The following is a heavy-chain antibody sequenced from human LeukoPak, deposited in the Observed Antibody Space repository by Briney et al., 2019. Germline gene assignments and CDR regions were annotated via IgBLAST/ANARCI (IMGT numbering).Heavy chain of an antibody. V-gene: IGHV3-23*01. J-gene: IGHJ4*02. CDR3: AKATNSGTSRGSFDY. D-gene: IGHD1-26*01. CDR1: GFTFSTYA. Sequence: GGSLRLSCAASGFTFSTYAMSWVRQAPGKGLEWVSAISGSGGSTYYADSVKGRFTISRDNSKNTLYLQMYSLGAEDTAVYYCAKATNSGTSRGSFDYWGQGTLVTVSS. CDR2: ISGSGGST.